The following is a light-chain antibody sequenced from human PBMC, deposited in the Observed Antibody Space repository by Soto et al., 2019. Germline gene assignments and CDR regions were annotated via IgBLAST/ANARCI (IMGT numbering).Light chain of an antibody. V-gene: IGLV2-14*01. J-gene: IGLJ1*01. CDR2: EVT. CDR3: SSYTSRTSLSFV. Sequence: QAALTQPASVSGSPGQSITISCTGTSSDVGGYDYVSWYQQHPGKAPKLMIYEVTNRPSGVSNRFSGSRSGNTASLTISGLLAEDEADYYCSSYTSRTSLSFVFGAGTKVTAL. CDR1: SSDVGGYDY.